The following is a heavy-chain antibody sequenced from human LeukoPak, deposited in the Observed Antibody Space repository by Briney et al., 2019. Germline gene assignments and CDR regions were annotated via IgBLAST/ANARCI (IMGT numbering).Heavy chain of an antibody. J-gene: IGHJ4*02. D-gene: IGHD6-19*01. V-gene: IGHV4-4*07. Sequence: PSETLPLTCTVSGGSISNYHWTWIRQLAGKGLEWIGQIHTSGSTNYNPPLKSRVTMSIDTPENQVSLTIRSVTAADTAVYYCARRGISSGWSFDFWGQGALVTVSS. CDR2: IHTSGST. CDR1: GGSISNYH. CDR3: ARRGISSGWSFDF.